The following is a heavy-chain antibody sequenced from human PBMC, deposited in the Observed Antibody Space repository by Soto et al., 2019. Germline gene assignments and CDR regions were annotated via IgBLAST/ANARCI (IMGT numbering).Heavy chain of an antibody. CDR1: GGSFSGYY. J-gene: IGHJ4*02. CDR3: ARGPRLELHY. Sequence: SETLSLTCAVYGGSFSGYYWSWIRQPPGKGLEWIGEINHSGSTNYNPSLKSRVTISVDTSKNQFSLKLSSVTAADTAVYYCARGPRLELHYWGQGTLVTVSS. V-gene: IGHV4-34*01. D-gene: IGHD1-7*01. CDR2: INHSGST.